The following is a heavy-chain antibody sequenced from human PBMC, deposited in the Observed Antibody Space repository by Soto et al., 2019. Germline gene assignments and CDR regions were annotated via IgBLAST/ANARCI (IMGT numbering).Heavy chain of an antibody. CDR1: GGSISSGEYY. CDR2: IYYSGST. J-gene: IGHJ5*02. D-gene: IGHD3-22*01. CDR3: ARGSGDSSGYYYDWFDP. V-gene: IGHV4-30-4*01. Sequence: PSETLSLTCTVSGGSISSGEYYWSWIRQPPGKGLEWIGYIYYSGSTYYNPSLKSRVTISVDTSKNQFSLKLSSVTAADTAVYYCARGSGDSSGYYYDWFDPWGQGTLVTAPQ.